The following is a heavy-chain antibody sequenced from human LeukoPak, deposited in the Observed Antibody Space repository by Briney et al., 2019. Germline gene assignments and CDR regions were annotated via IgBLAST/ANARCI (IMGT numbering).Heavy chain of an antibody. Sequence: ASVNVSCKASGYTFTGYYMHWVRLAPGQGLEWMGWINPNSGGTNYAQKFQGWVTMTRDTSISTAYMELSRLRSDDTAVYYCARGDIVATISYYYYYYGMDVWGQGTTVTVSS. CDR1: GYTFTGYY. D-gene: IGHD5-12*01. J-gene: IGHJ6*02. V-gene: IGHV1-2*04. CDR2: INPNSGGT. CDR3: ARGDIVATISYYYYYYGMDV.